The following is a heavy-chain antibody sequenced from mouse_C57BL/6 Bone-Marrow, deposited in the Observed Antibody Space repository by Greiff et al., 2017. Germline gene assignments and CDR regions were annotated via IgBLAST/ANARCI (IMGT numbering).Heavy chain of an antibody. J-gene: IGHJ4*01. D-gene: IGHD2-4*01. CDR2: IYPGSGST. CDR1: GYTFTSYW. CDR3: ARERDDYDEGDYAICN. V-gene: IGHV1-55*01. Sequence: QVQLQQPGAELVKPGASVKMSCKASGYTFTSYWITWVKQRPGQGLEWIGDIYPGSGSTNYNEKFKSKATLTVDTSSSTAYMRLSSLTSEDSAVXYCARERDDYDEGDYAICNWGVETSETV.